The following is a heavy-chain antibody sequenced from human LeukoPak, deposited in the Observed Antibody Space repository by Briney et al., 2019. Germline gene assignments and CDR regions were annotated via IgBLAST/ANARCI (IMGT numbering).Heavy chain of an antibody. CDR3: GITRAILWFGELYYYYGMDV. CDR2: FNSDGSST. D-gene: IGHD3-10*01. CDR1: GFPFSSYW. Sequence: GGPLRLSCAASGFPFSSYWMHWVRQAPGKGLVWVSRFNSDGSSTSYADSVKGRFTLSRDNAKNTLYLQMNSLRAEDTAGYYCGITRAILWFGELYYYYGMDVWGQGTTVTVPS. J-gene: IGHJ6*02. V-gene: IGHV3-74*01.